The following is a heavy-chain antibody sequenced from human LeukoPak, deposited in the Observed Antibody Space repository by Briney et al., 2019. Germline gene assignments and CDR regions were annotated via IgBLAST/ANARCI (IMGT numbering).Heavy chain of an antibody. CDR2: IYYSGST. J-gene: IGHJ6*02. Sequence: PSETLSLTCTVSGGSISSYYWSWIRQPPGKGLEWIGYIYYSGSTNYNPSLKSRVTISVDTSKNQFSLKLSSVTAADTAVYYCARETSDYYDSSDFIYYYYGMDVRGQGTTVTVSS. D-gene: IGHD3-22*01. V-gene: IGHV4-59*01. CDR3: ARETSDYYDSSDFIYYYYGMDV. CDR1: GGSISSYY.